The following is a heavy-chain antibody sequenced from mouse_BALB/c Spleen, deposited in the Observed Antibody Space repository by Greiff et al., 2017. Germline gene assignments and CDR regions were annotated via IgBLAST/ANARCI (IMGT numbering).Heavy chain of an antibody. J-gene: IGHJ2*01. CDR2: ISSGGSYT. Sequence: EVQLQQSGGGLVKPGGSLKLSCAASGFTFSSYAMSWVRQTPEKRLEWVATISSGGSYTYYPDSVKGRFTISRDNAKNTLYLQMSSLRSEDTAMYYCARRTGTDFDYWGQGTTLTVSS. CDR3: ARRTGTDFDY. V-gene: IGHV5-9-3*01. CDR1: GFTFSSYA. D-gene: IGHD4-1*01.